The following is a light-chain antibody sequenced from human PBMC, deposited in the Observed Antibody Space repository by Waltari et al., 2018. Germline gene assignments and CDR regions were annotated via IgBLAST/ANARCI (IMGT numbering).Light chain of an antibody. J-gene: IGLJ3*02. CDR1: SLRCPS. CDR2: GQN. Sequence: SSELTQDPAVSVAFTQTVTITCQCDSLRCPSASWYQQRPGQAPLLVIYGQNVRPSGIPDRFSGSTSGNTASLTITGAQAEDEADYYCYSRDSTTNHPLFGGGTKLTVL. V-gene: IGLV3-19*01. CDR3: YSRDSTTNHPL.